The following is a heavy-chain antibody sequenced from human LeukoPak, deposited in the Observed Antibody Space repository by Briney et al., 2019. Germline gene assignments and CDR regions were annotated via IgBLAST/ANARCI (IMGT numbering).Heavy chain of an antibody. D-gene: IGHD4-11*01. CDR3: ARVTYSNYLNNWFDP. CDR2: IKQDGSEK. J-gene: IGHJ5*02. V-gene: IGHV3-7*01. CDR1: GFTYSSYW. Sequence: GGSLGHSCPASGFTYSSYWLSWVRPPPGKGLDGVANIKQDGSEKYYVDSVKGRFTISRDNAKNSLYLQMNSLRGEDTAVYYCARVTYSNYLNNWFDPWGQGTLVTVSS.